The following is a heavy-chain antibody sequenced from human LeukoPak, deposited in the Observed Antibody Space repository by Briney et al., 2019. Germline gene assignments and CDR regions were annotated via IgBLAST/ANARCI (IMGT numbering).Heavy chain of an antibody. Sequence: ASVKVSCEASGYTFTDNAVTWVRQPPGQALEWVGWISVYTGTTNSPQKFQGRVTMTTDRSTSTAYMELRSLRSDDTAVYYCARDLLRGWFDPWGQGTLVTVSS. V-gene: IGHV1-18*04. CDR3: ARDLLRGWFDP. CDR2: ISVYTGTT. CDR1: GYTFTDNA. D-gene: IGHD2-15*01. J-gene: IGHJ5*02.